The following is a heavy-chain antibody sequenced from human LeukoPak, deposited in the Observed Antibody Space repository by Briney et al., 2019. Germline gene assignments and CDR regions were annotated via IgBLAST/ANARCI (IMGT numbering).Heavy chain of an antibody. V-gene: IGHV4-31*03. CDR3: ARGPTAMVRGVSVNWFDP. D-gene: IGHD3-10*01. CDR1: GGSISSGGYY. CDR2: IYYSGST. Sequence: SQTLSLTCTVSGGSISSGGYYWSWIRQHPGKGLEWIGYIYYSGSTYYNPSLKSRVTISVDTSKNQFSLKLSSVTAADTAVYYCARGPTAMVRGVSVNWFDPWGQGTLVTVSS. J-gene: IGHJ5*02.